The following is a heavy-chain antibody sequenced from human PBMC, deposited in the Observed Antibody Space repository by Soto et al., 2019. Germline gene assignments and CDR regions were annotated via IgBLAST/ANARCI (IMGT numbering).Heavy chain of an antibody. J-gene: IGHJ6*02. CDR2: VYPGDSDT. V-gene: IGHV5-51*01. CDR1: RSNFPTFW. Sequence: GASLKISCNHSRSNFPTFWIPWVRQMPEKDLELMGIVYPGDSDTRYSPSLQGQIAISADKSISPANLQRSRLKASTTALSSSSRTAAAGKYYYGMDVWGQGTTVTVS. D-gene: IGHD6-13*01. CDR3: SRTAAAGKYYYGMDV.